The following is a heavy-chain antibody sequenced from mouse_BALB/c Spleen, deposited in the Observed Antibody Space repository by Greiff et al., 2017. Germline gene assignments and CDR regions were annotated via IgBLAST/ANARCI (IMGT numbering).Heavy chain of an antibody. Sequence: LQQPGSELVRPGASVKLSCKASGYTFTSYWMHWVKQRPGQGLEWIGNIYPGSGSTNYDEKFKSKATLTVDTSSSTAYLQLSSLTSEDTAVYYCNAGYYGSNYAMDYWGQGTSVTVSS. J-gene: IGHJ4*01. CDR3: NAGYYGSNYAMDY. V-gene: IGHV1S22*01. CDR2: IYPGSGST. CDR1: GYTFTSYW. D-gene: IGHD1-1*01.